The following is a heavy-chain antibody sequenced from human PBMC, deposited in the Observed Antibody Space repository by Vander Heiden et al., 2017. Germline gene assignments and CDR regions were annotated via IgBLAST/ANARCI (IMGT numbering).Heavy chain of an antibody. V-gene: IGHV3-7*01. J-gene: IGHJ3*02. CDR3: ARLPDAFDI. CDR2: TKEDGREK. Sequence: EVQLVESGGGLVQPGGSLRLSCAASGFSFSSYWMSWVRQAPGKGLEWVANTKEDGREKDDVDSVKGRFTISRDKAKNTLYMQMNRLRAEDTAVDYCARLPDAFDIWGQGTMVTVSS. CDR1: GFSFSSYW.